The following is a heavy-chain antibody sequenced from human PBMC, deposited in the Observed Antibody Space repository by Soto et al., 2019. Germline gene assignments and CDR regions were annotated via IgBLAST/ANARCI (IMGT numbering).Heavy chain of an antibody. CDR3: AKPSTTATTYNWYFDR. J-gene: IGHJ2*01. Sequence: PGGSLRLSCAASGFTFSSYVMAWVRQAPGKGLEWVSGISGGGDATFYADSVRGRFTISRDNSKNTLFLQMNSLRAEDTAVYYCAKPSTTATTYNWYFDRWGSGALVTVAS. V-gene: IGHV3-23*01. D-gene: IGHD4-17*01. CDR2: ISGGGDAT. CDR1: GFTFSSYV.